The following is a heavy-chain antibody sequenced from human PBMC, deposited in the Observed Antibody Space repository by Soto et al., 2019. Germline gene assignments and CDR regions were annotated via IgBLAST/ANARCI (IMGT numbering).Heavy chain of an antibody. CDR2: IYYSGST. CDR3: ARDRYDILTGYYNLATGYYYYYGMDV. D-gene: IGHD3-9*01. CDR1: GGSISSYY. J-gene: IGHJ6*02. V-gene: IGHV4-30-4*01. Sequence: SETLSLTCTVSGGSISSYYWSWIRQPPGKGLEWIGYIYYSGSTYYNPSLKSRVTISVDTSKNQFSLKLSSVTAADTAVYYCARDRYDILTGYYNLATGYYYYYGMDVWGQGTTVTVSS.